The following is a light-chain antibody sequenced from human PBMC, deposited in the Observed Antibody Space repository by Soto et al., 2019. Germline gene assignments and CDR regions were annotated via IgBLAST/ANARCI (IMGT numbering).Light chain of an antibody. CDR2: DAS. CDR3: QQRTKWSMT. CDR1: QSVSSF. J-gene: IGKJ4*01. V-gene: IGKV3-11*01. Sequence: EIVLTQSPVTLSLPPGERATLSRRASQSVSSFLAWYQQRTGQAHRLLIYDASNCATGIPARFSGSGSATDFTLTTNRLEPEDFAIYYCQQRTKWSMTFGGGTKVEIK.